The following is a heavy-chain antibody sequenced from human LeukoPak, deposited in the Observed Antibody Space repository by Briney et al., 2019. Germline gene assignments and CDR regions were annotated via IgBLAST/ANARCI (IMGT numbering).Heavy chain of an antibody. Sequence: PSETLSLTCTVSGGSISSYYWSWIRQPPGKGLEWIGYIYYSRSTNYNPSLKSRVTISVDTSKNQFSLKLSSVTAADTAVYYCARRAGIPPTFDYWGQGTLVTVSS. J-gene: IGHJ4*02. CDR1: GGSISSYY. CDR3: ARRAGIPPTFDY. D-gene: IGHD2-21*01. CDR2: IYYSRST. V-gene: IGHV4-59*08.